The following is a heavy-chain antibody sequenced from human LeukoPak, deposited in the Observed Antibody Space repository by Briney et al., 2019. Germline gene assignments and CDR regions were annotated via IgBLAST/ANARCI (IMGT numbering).Heavy chain of an antibody. J-gene: IGHJ6*03. CDR3: ARLRVQQLASSYYMDV. V-gene: IGHV4-39*01. CDR1: GDSVTTTNLY. CDR2: LYYGVNT. D-gene: IGHD6-13*01. Sequence: SETLSLTCIVSGDSVTTTNLYWGWIRQAPGKGLEWIGSLYYGVNTYYKPSLRSRVTISVDTSLNQFSLILTSVTAADTGMYYCARLRVQQLASSYYMDVWGKGTTVTVSS.